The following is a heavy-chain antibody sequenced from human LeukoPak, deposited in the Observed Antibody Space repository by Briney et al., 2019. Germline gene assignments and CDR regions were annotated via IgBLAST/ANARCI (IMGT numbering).Heavy chain of an antibody. J-gene: IGHJ6*03. V-gene: IGHV3-30*02. Sequence: GGSLRLSCAASGFTFSSYGIHWVRQTPGTGLEWVAFIRYDGSNKYYADSVKGRFTISRDNSKNTLFLQMNSLRAEDTAVYYCAKGGGYEAQYYYYYLDVWGKGTAVTISS. CDR3: AKGGGYEAQYYYYYLDV. CDR1: GFTFSSYG. CDR2: IRYDGSNK. D-gene: IGHD5-12*01.